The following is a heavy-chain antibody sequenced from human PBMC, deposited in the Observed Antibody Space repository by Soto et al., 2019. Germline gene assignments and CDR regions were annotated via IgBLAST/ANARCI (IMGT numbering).Heavy chain of an antibody. CDR2: ISGSGDTT. D-gene: IGHD3-22*01. J-gene: IGHJ3*02. V-gene: IGHV3-23*01. CDR1: GLTFRSYV. Sequence: EVQLLESGGGLEQPGGSLRLSCAASGLTFRSYVMNWVRQAPGKGLEWVSGISGSGDTTHYSDSVKGRFSISRDNSKNTLFLQMNSLRADDTAVYYCAKTRLYDSAGYHRDALDIWGQGTRVTVSS. CDR3: AKTRLYDSAGYHRDALDI.